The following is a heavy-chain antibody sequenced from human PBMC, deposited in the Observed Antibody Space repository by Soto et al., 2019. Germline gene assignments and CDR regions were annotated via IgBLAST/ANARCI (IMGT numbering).Heavy chain of an antibody. J-gene: IGHJ6*02. CDR3: ARVIAARGHGMDV. V-gene: IGHV1-69*13. Sequence: SVKVSCKASRGTFSSYAISWVRQSPGQGLEWMGGIIPIFGTANYAQKLQGRVTITADESTSTAYMELSSLRYEGTAVYYCARVIAARGHGMDVWGQGTTVTVSS. CDR2: IIPIFGTA. CDR1: RGTFSSYA. D-gene: IGHD6-6*01.